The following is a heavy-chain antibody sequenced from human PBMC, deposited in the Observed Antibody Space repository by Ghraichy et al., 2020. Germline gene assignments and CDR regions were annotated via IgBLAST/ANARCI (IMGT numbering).Heavy chain of an antibody. V-gene: IGHV4-31*03. J-gene: IGHJ4*02. CDR3: ARRYCSGGSCYSDY. Sequence: SETLSLTCTVSGGSISSGGYYWSWIRQHPGKGLKWIGYIYYSGSTYYNPSLKSRVTISVDTSKNQFSLKLSSVTAADTAVYYCARRYCSGGSCYSDYWGQGTLVTVSS. CDR2: IYYSGST. D-gene: IGHD2-15*01. CDR1: GGSISSGGYY.